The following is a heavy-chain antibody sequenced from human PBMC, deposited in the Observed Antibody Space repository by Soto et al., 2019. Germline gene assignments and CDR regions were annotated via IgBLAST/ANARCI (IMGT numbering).Heavy chain of an antibody. V-gene: IGHV4-30-2*01. Sequence: PSETLSLTCAVSGGSMNSGGSSWSWIRQPPGKGLEWIGYIYHSGGTYYNPSLKSRVTLSVDRSKNQFSLKLSAVTAADTAVYYCAITLLPGGYFQHWGRGTLVTVS. CDR3: AITLLPGGYFQH. J-gene: IGHJ1*01. D-gene: IGHD3-10*01. CDR2: IYHSGGT. CDR1: GGSMNSGGSS.